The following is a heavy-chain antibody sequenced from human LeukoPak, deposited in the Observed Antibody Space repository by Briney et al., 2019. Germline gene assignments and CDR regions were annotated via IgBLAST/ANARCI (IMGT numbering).Heavy chain of an antibody. J-gene: IGHJ4*02. Sequence: GRSLRLSCAASGFSFSRYGMHWVRQAPGKGLEWVAVIWYDGSNKYYADSVKGRFTISRDNSKNTLYLQMNSLRAEDTAVYYCARDQQQPHYFDYWGQGTLVTVSS. V-gene: IGHV3-33*01. CDR1: GFSFSRYG. CDR2: IWYDGSNK. D-gene: IGHD6-13*01. CDR3: ARDQQQPHYFDY.